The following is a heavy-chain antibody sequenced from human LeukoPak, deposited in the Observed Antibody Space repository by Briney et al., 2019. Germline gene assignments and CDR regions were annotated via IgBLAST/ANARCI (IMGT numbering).Heavy chain of an antibody. Sequence: SETLSLTCTVSGGSISSSSYYWGWIRQPPGKGLEWIGSIYHSGSTYYNPSLKSRVTISVDTSKNQFSLKLSSVTAADTAVYYCARVGESTIFGVVMYLYFDYWGQGTLVTVSS. CDR2: IYHSGST. J-gene: IGHJ4*02. CDR3: ARVGESTIFGVVMYLYFDY. D-gene: IGHD3-3*01. CDR1: GGSISSSSYY. V-gene: IGHV4-39*07.